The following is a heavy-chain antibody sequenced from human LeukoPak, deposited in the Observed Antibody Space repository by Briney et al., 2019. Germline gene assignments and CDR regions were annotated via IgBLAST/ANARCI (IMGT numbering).Heavy chain of an antibody. CDR2: INPKSGGS. CDR1: GYTFTDYY. V-gene: IGHV1-2*02. J-gene: IGHJ5*02. CDR3: ARALDDWFDP. Sequence: ASVKVSCETSGYTFTDYYVHWVRQAPGQGLEWMGWINPKSGGSNYAQKFQGRVTMTRDTSISTAYMDLSRLRSDDTAVYYCARALDDWFDPWGQGTLVSVSS.